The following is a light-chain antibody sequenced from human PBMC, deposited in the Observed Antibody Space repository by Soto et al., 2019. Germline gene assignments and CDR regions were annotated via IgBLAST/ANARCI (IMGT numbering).Light chain of an antibody. J-gene: IGLJ2*01. Sequence: QSALTQPPSASGSPGQSVTISCTGTGSDVGAYNFVSWYQQHPGKAPKLMIFEVNKRPSGVPDRFSGFKSGNTAFLSVSGLQTDDEADYYCSSFAGSANLLVGGGTKLTVL. CDR3: SSFAGSANLL. CDR1: GSDVGAYNF. V-gene: IGLV2-8*01. CDR2: EVN.